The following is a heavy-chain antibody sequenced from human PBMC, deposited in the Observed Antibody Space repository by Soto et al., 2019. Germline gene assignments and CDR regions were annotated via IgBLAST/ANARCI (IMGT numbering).Heavy chain of an antibody. J-gene: IGHJ6*01. V-gene: IGHV3-33*01. CDR3: ARPLEQWQLGFGMDV. CDR1: GFTLRTYG. D-gene: IGHD6-19*01. CDR2: VWYDGSKK. Sequence: QVQLVESGGGVVQPGGSLRLSCAASGFTLRTYGMHWVRQAPGKGLEWVAVVWYDGSKKYYADSVKGRFTVSRDNSKNTLYLQMSSLRAEDTAVYYCARPLEQWQLGFGMDVWGQGSPVTVSS.